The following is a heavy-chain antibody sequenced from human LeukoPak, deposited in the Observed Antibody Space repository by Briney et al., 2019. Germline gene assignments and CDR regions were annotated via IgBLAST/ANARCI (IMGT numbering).Heavy chain of an antibody. CDR2: INPNGGGT. D-gene: IGHD4-23*01. J-gene: IGHJ4*02. CDR3: ARGGYGGGNSGVIDS. V-gene: IGHV1-2*02. CDR1: GYTFTGYY. Sequence: ASVKVSCKASGYTFTGYYIHWVRQAPGQGLEGMGWINPNGGGTIYAQKFQGRVTMTGDTSINTAYMELSRLRSDDTGVYYCARGGYGGGNSGVIDSWGQGTLVTVSS.